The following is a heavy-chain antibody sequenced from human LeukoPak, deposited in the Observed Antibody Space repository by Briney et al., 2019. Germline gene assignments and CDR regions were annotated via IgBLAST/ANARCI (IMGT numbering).Heavy chain of an antibody. D-gene: IGHD5-12*01. CDR2: IYSGGST. Sequence: GGSLRPSCAASGFTVSSNYMSWVRQGPGKGLEWVSVIYSGGSTYYADSVRGRFTISRDNSKNTLYLQMNSLRAEDTAVYYCAREAEMATISFFDYWGQGTLVTVSS. J-gene: IGHJ4*02. CDR3: AREAEMATISFFDY. CDR1: GFTVSSNY. V-gene: IGHV3-66*01.